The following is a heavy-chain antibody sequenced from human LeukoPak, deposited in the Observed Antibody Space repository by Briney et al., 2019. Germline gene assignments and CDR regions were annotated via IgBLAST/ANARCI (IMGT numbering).Heavy chain of an antibody. V-gene: IGHV3-30*03. CDR3: ARVVLFVAYGDYVRYFDS. CDR1: GFTFSSYS. CDR2: ISYDGSNK. Sequence: PGGSLRLSCAASGFTFSSYSMNWVRQAPGKGLEWVAVISYDGSNKYYADFVKGRFTISSASAQNLLYLQISRLRAEDTVVYCGARVVLFVAYGDYVRYFDSWGQGTLVTVSS. J-gene: IGHJ4*02. D-gene: IGHD4-17*01.